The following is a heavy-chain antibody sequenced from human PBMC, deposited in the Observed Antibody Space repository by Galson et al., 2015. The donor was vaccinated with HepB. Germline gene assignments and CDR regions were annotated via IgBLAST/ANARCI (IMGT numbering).Heavy chain of an antibody. V-gene: IGHV3-23*01. Sequence: SLRLSCAASGFTFSSYAMSWVRQAPGKGLEWVSVISGSGDTTYYADSVKGRLTISRDNSRNTLYLQMDSLRAEGTAVYYCAKDPYSKYVDYYYYMDVWGKGTTVTVSS. J-gene: IGHJ6*03. D-gene: IGHD4-11*01. CDR1: GFTFSSYA. CDR2: ISGSGDTT. CDR3: AKDPYSKYVDYYYYMDV.